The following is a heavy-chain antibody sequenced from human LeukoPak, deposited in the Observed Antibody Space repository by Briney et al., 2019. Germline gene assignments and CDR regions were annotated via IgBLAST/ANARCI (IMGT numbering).Heavy chain of an antibody. V-gene: IGHV4-59*08. D-gene: IGHD1-1*01. J-gene: IGHJ4*02. CDR2: VYYSGNT. CDR1: GSSISTSY. Sequence: PSETLSLTCTFSGSSISTSYWSWIRQPPGKGLEWIGSVYYSGNTYYNPSLKTRATISIDTPTSKNQFSLTLSSVTAADTAVYYCARHHAEILVPNDWGQGTLVTVSS. CDR3: ARHHAEILVPND.